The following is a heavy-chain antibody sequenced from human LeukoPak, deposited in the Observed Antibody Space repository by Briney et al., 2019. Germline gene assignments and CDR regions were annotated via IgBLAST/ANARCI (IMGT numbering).Heavy chain of an antibody. V-gene: IGHV1-18*01. J-gene: IGHJ4*02. CDR2: ISAYNGNT. CDR1: GYTFTGYG. D-gene: IGHD6-19*01. CDR3: ARDISVAVTNLAYY. Sequence: GASVKVSCKASGYTFTGYGISLVRQAPGQGLEWMGWISAYNGNTNYAQKLQGRVTMTTDTSTSTAYMELRSLRSDDTAVYYCARDISVAVTNLAYYWGQGTLVTVSS.